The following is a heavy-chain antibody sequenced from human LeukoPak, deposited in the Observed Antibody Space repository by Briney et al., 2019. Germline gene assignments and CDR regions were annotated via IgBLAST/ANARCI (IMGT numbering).Heavy chain of an antibody. CDR2: MNTSGST. J-gene: IGHJ4*02. Sequence: PSETLSLTCAVSGESFSGYYWSWIRQPPGKGLEWTGEMNTSGSTKYNPSIKSRVTTSVDMSKNQVSLKLTFGTAVDTAVYYCARGIGSGNEGVYFDNWDQGTLVTVSS. V-gene: IGHV4-34*01. CDR3: ARGIGSGNEGVYFDN. D-gene: IGHD3-10*01. CDR1: GESFSGYY.